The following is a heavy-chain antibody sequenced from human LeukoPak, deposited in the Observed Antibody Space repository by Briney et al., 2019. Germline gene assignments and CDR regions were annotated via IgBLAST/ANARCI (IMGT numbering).Heavy chain of an antibody. CDR2: IYDSGST. CDR1: GGSISSYY. J-gene: IGHJ4*02. CDR3: ARTSSSWL. Sequence: NTSETLSLTCTVSGGSISSYYWSWIRQPPGKGLEWIGCIYDSGSTDYNPSLKSRVTISVDTSKNQFSLKLTSVTAADTAMYYCARTSSSWLWGQGTLVTVSS. D-gene: IGHD6-13*01. V-gene: IGHV4-59*01.